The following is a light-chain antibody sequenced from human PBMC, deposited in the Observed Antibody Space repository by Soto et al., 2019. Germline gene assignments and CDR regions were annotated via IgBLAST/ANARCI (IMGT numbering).Light chain of an antibody. CDR2: GAS. V-gene: IGKV3-20*01. CDR3: QQSLNPKT. CDR1: ESVSSIY. J-gene: IGKJ1*01. Sequence: EIVLTQSPGTLSLSPGERATLSCRASESVSSIYVAWYQQKPGQAPTLLIYGASTRATGIPDRFSGSGSGTDFTLTIDRLEPEDFAVYYCQQSLNPKTFGQGTKVEIK.